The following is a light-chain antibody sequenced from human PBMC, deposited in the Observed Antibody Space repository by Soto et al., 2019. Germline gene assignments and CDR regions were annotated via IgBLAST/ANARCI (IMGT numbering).Light chain of an antibody. Sequence: DVWMTASRLSLPATLVRPFATPCPSNRSIVCSNRTGSLNWFQQRPGQSPRRLIYKVSKRVPRVPDRCSGSGSGTDFTLKISSLEAEDVGVYYCMQGTNWPRTFGQGTKVDI. V-gene: IGKV2-30*01. CDR1: RSIVCSNRTGS. CDR2: KVS. J-gene: IGKJ1*01. CDR3: MQGTNWPRT.